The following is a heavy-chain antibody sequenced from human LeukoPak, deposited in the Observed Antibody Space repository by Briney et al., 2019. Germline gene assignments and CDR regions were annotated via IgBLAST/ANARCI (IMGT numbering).Heavy chain of an antibody. CDR2: ISYDGSNK. CDR3: ARGIPYYGMDV. J-gene: IGHJ6*02. CDR1: GFTFSSYA. Sequence: GGSLRLSCAASGFTFSSYAMHWVRQAPGKGLEWVAVISYDGSNKYYADSVKGRFTISRDNSKNTLYLQMKSLRAEDTAVYYCARGIPYYGMDVWGQGTTVTVSS. V-gene: IGHV3-30-3*01.